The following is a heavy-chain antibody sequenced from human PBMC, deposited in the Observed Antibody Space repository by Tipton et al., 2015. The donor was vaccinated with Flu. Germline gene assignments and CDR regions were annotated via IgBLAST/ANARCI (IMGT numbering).Heavy chain of an antibody. V-gene: IGHV4-34*01. CDR1: GGSFSGYY. D-gene: IGHD7-27*01. CDR2: INHSGST. J-gene: IGHJ4*02. Sequence: LRLSCAVYGGSFSGYYWSWIRQPPGKGLEWIGEINHSGSTNYNPSLKSRVTISVDTSKNQFSLKLSSVTAADAAVYYCARDWAWALRFDYWGQGTLVTVSS. CDR3: ARDWAWALRFDY.